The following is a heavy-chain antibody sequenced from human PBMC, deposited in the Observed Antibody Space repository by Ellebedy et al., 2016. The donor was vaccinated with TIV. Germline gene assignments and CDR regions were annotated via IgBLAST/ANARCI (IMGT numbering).Heavy chain of an antibody. Sequence: MPSETLSLTCTVSGGSISSSSYYWGWIRQHPGKGLEWIGYIYYSGSTYYNPSLKSRVTMSVDTSRKQFSLKLSSVTAADTAVYYCARHGGRMYYYDSSGYSYFDYWGQGTLVTVSS. CDR3: ARHGGRMYYYDSSGYSYFDY. D-gene: IGHD3-22*01. CDR2: IYYSGST. CDR1: GGSISSSSYY. J-gene: IGHJ4*02. V-gene: IGHV4-39*01.